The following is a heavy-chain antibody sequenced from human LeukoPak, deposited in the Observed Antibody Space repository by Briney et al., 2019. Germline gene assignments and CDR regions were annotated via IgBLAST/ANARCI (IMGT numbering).Heavy chain of an antibody. CDR2: IWFTGSEQ. D-gene: IGHD3-16*02. CDR1: GFTFSTYA. J-gene: IGHJ1*01. V-gene: IGHV3-33*01. CDR3: ARDGDYRWGELSH. Sequence: HPGRCLRLSCATSGFTFSTYAIHSVRQAPGKGLEWVGVIWFTGSEQYYAESVKGRFIISRDNSKSTSNLQLNRLRAEDTAVYYCARDGDYRWGELSHWGQGTLVTVSS.